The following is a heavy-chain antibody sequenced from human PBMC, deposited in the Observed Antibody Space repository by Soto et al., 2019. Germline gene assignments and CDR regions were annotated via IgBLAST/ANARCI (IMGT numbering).Heavy chain of an antibody. V-gene: IGHV4-39*01. CDR2: IYYSGST. J-gene: IGHJ5*02. D-gene: IGHD3-22*01. Sequence: SSETLSLTCTVSGSSISSSSYYWGWIRQPPGKGLEWIGSIYYSGSTYYNPSLKSRVTISVDTSKNQFSLKLSSVTAADTAVYYCARQSLGDTMIANNWFDAWGQGTLVTVSS. CDR1: GSSISSSSYY. CDR3: ARQSLGDTMIANNWFDA.